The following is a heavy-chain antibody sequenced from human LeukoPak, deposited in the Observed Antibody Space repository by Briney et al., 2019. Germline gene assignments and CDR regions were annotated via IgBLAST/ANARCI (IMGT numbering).Heavy chain of an antibody. Sequence: SETLSLTCTVSGGSISSYYWSWIRQPAGKGLEWIGRIYTSGSTNYNPSLKSRVTISVDTSKNQFSLKLSSVTAADTAVYYCARYYSSTPPYYFDYWGQGTLVTVSS. CDR1: GGSISSYY. V-gene: IGHV4-4*07. CDR3: ARYYSSTPPYYFDY. CDR2: IYTSGST. D-gene: IGHD6-19*01. J-gene: IGHJ4*02.